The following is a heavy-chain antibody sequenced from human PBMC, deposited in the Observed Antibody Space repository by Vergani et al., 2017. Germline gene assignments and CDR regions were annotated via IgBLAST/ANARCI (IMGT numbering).Heavy chain of an antibody. J-gene: IGHJ4*02. CDR3: AGDTYGGNRIFDW. CDR1: GHSISSGYY. CDR2: IYHSGST. V-gene: IGHV4-38-2*02. Sequence: QVHLQESGPGRVKPSETLSLTCAVSGHSISSGYYWGWIRQPPGKGLEWIGSIYHSGSTYYNPSFKSRLIISENTSKNQFSLLLTSVTAADTAIYYCAGDTYGGNRIFDWWGEGTLVTVSS. D-gene: IGHD4-23*01.